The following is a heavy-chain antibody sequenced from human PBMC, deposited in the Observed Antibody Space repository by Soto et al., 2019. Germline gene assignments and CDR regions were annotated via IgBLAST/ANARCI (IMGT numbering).Heavy chain of an antibody. CDR3: ARVWEAQRPYYYGMDV. D-gene: IGHD6-25*01. J-gene: IGHJ6*02. CDR1: GGTFSSYA. Sequence: QVQLVQSGAEVKKPGSSVKVSCKASGGTFSSYAISWVRQAPGQGLEWMGGIIPIFGTANYAQKFQGRVTITAEESTSTAYMVLSSLTSEDTAVYYCARVWEAQRPYYYGMDVWGQGTTVTVSS. CDR2: IIPIFGTA. V-gene: IGHV1-69*12.